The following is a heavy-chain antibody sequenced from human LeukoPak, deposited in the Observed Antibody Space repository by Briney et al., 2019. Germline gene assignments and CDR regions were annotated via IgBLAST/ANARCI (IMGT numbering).Heavy chain of an antibody. J-gene: IGHJ4*02. CDR1: GYIFTGYY. D-gene: IGHD3-22*01. V-gene: IGHV1-2*02. Sequence: ASVKVSCKASGYIFTGYYIYWVRQAPGQGLEWMGWINPNSGGTDSAQKFQGRVAMTRDTSLSTAYMELTRLTSDDTAVYYCARPQKYSSTSGYYLVSWGQGTLVTVSS. CDR2: INPNSGGT. CDR3: ARPQKYSSTSGYYLVS.